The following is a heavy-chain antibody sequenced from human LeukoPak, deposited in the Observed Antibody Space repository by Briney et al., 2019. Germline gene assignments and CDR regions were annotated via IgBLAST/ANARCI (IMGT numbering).Heavy chain of an antibody. Sequence: GGSLRLSCAASGFTFSSYAMNWVRQAPGKGLEWVSAISGSSGRTYYADFVKGRFTISRDNSKNTLYLQMNSLRAEDTAVYYCAKDRLRYCSGGNCYSPVDYWGQGTLVTVSS. CDR1: GFTFSSYA. CDR3: AKDRLRYCSGGNCYSPVDY. J-gene: IGHJ4*02. D-gene: IGHD2-15*01. CDR2: ISGSSGRT. V-gene: IGHV3-23*01.